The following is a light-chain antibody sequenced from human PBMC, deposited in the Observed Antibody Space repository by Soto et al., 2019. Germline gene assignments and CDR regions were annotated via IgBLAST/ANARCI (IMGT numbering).Light chain of an antibody. CDR3: QSYDSGLSAVL. J-gene: IGLJ2*01. CDR2: GND. CDR1: SSNIGADYD. V-gene: IGLV1-40*01. Sequence: QLVLTQPPSVSGAPGQRVTISCTGSSSNIGADYDVNWYQQFPGTAPKLLIYGNDNRPSGVPDRFSGSKSDTSASLAVTGLQAEDEADYYCQSYDSGLSAVLFGGGTKLTV.